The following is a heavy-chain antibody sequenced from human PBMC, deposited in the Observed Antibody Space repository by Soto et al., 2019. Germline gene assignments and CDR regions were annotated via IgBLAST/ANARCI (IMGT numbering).Heavy chain of an antibody. CDR2: ISSSSSTI. J-gene: IGHJ5*02. CDR3: AREGGKINWFDP. Sequence: EVQLVESGGGLVQPGGSLRLSCAASGFTFSSYSMNWVRQAPGKGLEWVSYISSSSSTIYYADSVKGRFTISRDNAKNSRYMQMNSLRDEDTAVYYCAREGGKINWFDPWGQGTLVTVSS. V-gene: IGHV3-48*02. CDR1: GFTFSSYS. D-gene: IGHD3-16*01.